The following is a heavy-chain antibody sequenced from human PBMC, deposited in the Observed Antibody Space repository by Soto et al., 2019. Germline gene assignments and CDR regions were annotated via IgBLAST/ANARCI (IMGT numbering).Heavy chain of an antibody. D-gene: IGHD4-4*01. J-gene: IGHJ2*01. Sequence: PSETLSLTCTVSGGSISSGDYYWSWIRQPPGKGLEWIGYIYYSGSTYYNPSLKSRVTISVDTSKNQFSLKLSSVTAADTAVYYCAMSTLTTFYFDLWGRGTLVTVSS. CDR1: GGSISSGDYY. CDR3: AMSTLTTFYFDL. CDR2: IYYSGST. V-gene: IGHV4-30-4*01.